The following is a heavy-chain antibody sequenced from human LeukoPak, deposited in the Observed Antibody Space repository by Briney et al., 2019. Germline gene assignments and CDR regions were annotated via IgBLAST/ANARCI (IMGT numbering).Heavy chain of an antibody. CDR1: GYTFTGYY. J-gene: IGHJ4*02. CDR2: INPNSGGT. Sequence: ASVKVSCKASGYTFTGYYMHWVRQAPGQGLEWMGWINPNSGGTSYAQKFQGRVTMTRDTSISTAYMELSRLRSDDTAVYYCARVGAGYSSGWYTGYWGQGTLVTVSS. CDR3: ARVGAGYSSGWYTGY. D-gene: IGHD6-19*01. V-gene: IGHV1-2*02.